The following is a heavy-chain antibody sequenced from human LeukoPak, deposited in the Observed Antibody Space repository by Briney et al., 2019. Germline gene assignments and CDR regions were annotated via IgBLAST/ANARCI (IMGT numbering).Heavy chain of an antibody. CDR1: GFTFSDHY. Sequence: GGSLRLSCAASGFTFSDHYMSWIRQAPGKGLEWISYISVSGSTIYYGDSVKGRFTISRDNAKNSLYLQMNSLRAEDTAVYYCAELGITMIGGVWGKGTTVTISS. J-gene: IGHJ6*04. CDR2: ISVSGSTI. D-gene: IGHD3-10*02. CDR3: AELGITMIGGV. V-gene: IGHV3-11*04.